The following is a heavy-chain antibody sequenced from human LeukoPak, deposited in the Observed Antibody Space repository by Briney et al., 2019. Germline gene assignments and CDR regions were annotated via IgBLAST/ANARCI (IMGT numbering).Heavy chain of an antibody. CDR3: ARHAVYSGDYSFWFNP. D-gene: IGHD1-26*01. V-gene: IGHV4-59*08. CDR1: GGSVTTYY. CDR2: IYYSGST. J-gene: IGHJ5*02. Sequence: SETLSLTCTVSGGSVTTYYWSWIRQPPGKGLEWIAYIYYSGSTNYNPSLKSRVTISVDTSKNQVSLRLSSVTAADTAVYYCARHAVYSGDYSFWFNPWGLGTLVTVSS.